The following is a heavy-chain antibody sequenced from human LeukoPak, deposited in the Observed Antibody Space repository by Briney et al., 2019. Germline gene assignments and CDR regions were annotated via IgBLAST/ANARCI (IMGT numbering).Heavy chain of an antibody. CDR2: IYYSGST. Sequence: SETLSLTCTVSGGSISSYYWSWIRQPPGKGLVWIGYIYYSGSTNYNPSLKSRVTISVDTSKNQFSLKLSSVTAADTAVYFCARVVVYYFDYWGQGTLVTVSS. V-gene: IGHV4-59*01. CDR1: GGSISSYY. J-gene: IGHJ4*02. D-gene: IGHD2-15*01. CDR3: ARVVVYYFDY.